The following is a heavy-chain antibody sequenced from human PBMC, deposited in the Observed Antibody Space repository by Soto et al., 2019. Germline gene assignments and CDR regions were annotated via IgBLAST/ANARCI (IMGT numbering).Heavy chain of an antibody. CDR3: ARKSGGYDLGGFDH. D-gene: IGHD5-12*01. Sequence: QVQLQESGPGLVKPSQTLSLTCTVSGDSITSGHYYWSWIRQNPGKGLEWIGYFYYSGGTYYNPSLKSRVTISGDTSQNQFSLKLTSVTVADTAVYYCARKSGGYDLGGFDHWGQGTLVTVSS. V-gene: IGHV4-31*03. J-gene: IGHJ4*02. CDR1: GDSITSGHYY. CDR2: FYYSGGT.